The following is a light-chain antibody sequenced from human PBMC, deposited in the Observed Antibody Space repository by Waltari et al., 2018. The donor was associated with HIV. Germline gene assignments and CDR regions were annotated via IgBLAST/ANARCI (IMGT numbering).Light chain of an antibody. Sequence: QSVLTQPPSASGTPGQRVPISCSGSSSNIGSNTVTWYQQLPGTAPKLLIDSNNQRPSGVPDRFSGSKSGTSASLAISGLQSEDEADYYCAAWDDSLNGPVFGGGTKLTVL. J-gene: IGLJ2*01. CDR3: AAWDDSLNGPV. CDR2: SNN. V-gene: IGLV1-44*01. CDR1: SSNIGSNT.